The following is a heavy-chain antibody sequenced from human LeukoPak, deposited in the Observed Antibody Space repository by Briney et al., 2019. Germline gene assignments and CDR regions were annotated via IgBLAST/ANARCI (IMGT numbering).Heavy chain of an antibody. V-gene: IGHV1-18*01. D-gene: IGHD5-18*01. CDR3: ARGIPWIQLWLTSYYFDY. J-gene: IGHJ4*02. CDR2: ISAYNGNT. Sequence: GASVKVSCKASGYTFTSYGISWVRQAPGQGLEWMGWISAYNGNTNYAQKLQGRVTMTTDTSTSTAYMELRSLRSDDTAVYYCARGIPWIQLWLTSYYFDYWGQGTLVTVSS. CDR1: GYTFTSYG.